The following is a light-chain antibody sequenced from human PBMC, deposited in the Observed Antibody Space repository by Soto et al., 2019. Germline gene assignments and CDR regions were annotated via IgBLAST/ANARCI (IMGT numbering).Light chain of an antibody. V-gene: IGLV7-43*01. Sequence: QTVVTQEPSLTVSPGGTVTLTCASSTGAVTSANYPNWFQQKLGQAPRALIYSISNKHSWTPARFSGSLLGGKAALTLSGVQPEDEAEYYCLLYYGGAQDVVFGGGTKVTVL. CDR3: LLYYGGAQDVV. CDR1: TGAVTSANY. CDR2: SIS. J-gene: IGLJ2*01.